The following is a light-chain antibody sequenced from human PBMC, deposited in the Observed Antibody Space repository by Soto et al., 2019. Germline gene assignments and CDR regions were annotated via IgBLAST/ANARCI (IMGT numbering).Light chain of an antibody. J-gene: IGLJ1*01. Sequence: QSVLTQPPSASGSPGQSVTISCSVTSSDVGAYNYVSWYQQHPGKAPRLLIYEVSQRPSGAPDRFSGSKSANTASLTVSGLQPEDEADYYCSSYAGTNNLLYVFGTGTKVTVL. V-gene: IGLV2-8*01. CDR1: SSDVGAYNY. CDR3: SSYAGTNNLLYV. CDR2: EVS.